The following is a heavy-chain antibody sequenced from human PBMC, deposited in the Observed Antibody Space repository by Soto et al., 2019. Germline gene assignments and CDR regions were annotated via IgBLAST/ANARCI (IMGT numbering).Heavy chain of an antibody. CDR2: ISAYNGNT. V-gene: IGHV1-18*04. J-gene: IGHJ6*04. Sequence: ASVKVSCKASGYTFTSYGISWVRQAPGQGLEWMGWISAYNGNTNYAQKLQGRVTMTTDTSTSTAYTELRSLRSDDTAVYYCARGSLDTAYTYYYYYGLDVWGEGTTLTVSS. CDR3: ARGSLDTAYTYYYYYGLDV. D-gene: IGHD5-18*01. CDR1: GYTFTSYG.